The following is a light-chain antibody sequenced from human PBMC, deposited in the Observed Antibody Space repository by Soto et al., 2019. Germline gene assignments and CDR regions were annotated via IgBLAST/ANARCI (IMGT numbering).Light chain of an antibody. CDR1: SSDVGGYNY. CDR2: DVS. Sequence: QSALTQPASVSGSPGQSITISCTGTSSDVGGYNYVSWYQQSPGKAPKLMIYDVSNRPSGVSNRFSGSKSGNTASLTISGLQAEDEADYYCSSYTSSNTLLYGGGTKLTVL. V-gene: IGLV2-14*01. CDR3: SSYTSSNTLL. J-gene: IGLJ2*01.